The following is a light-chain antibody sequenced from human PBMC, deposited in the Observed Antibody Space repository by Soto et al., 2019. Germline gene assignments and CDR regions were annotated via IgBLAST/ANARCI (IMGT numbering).Light chain of an antibody. CDR2: GAS. CDR1: QSVSSK. CDR3: HQYNSWPRGT. V-gene: IGKV3-15*01. Sequence: EIVMTQSPATLSVSPGERATLSCRASQSVSSKLAWYQQKPGQDPRLLIYGASTRATGIPVRFRGSGSGTEFTLTISSLQSEDSAVYYCHQYNSWPRGTFGPGTKVEI. J-gene: IGKJ3*01.